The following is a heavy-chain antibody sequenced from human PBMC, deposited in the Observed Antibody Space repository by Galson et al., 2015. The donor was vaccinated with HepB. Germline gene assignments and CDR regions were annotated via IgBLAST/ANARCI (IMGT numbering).Heavy chain of an antibody. CDR1: GGSISSSNW. D-gene: IGHD3-22*01. CDR3: ARVIVVAPSDYYDSSGYYFDY. CDR2: IYHSGST. J-gene: IGHJ4*02. Sequence: ETLSLTCAVSGGSISSSNWWSWVRQPPGKGLEWIGEIYHSGSTNYNPSLKSRVTISVDKSKNQFSLKLSSVTAADTAVYYCARVIVVAPSDYYDSSGYYFDYWGQGTLVTVSS. V-gene: IGHV4-4*02.